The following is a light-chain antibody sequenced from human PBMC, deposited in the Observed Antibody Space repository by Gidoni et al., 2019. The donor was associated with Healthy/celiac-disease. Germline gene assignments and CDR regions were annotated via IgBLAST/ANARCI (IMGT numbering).Light chain of an antibody. Sequence: EIVLTQSPGTLSLSPGERATLSCRASQSVSSTYLAWYQQKPGQAPRLLIYGASSRATGIPDRFRGSGSGTDLTLTISRLEPEDFAVYYCQQYGSSLLFTFGPGTKVDIK. V-gene: IGKV3-20*01. J-gene: IGKJ3*01. CDR1: QSVSSTY. CDR3: QQYGSSLLFT. CDR2: GAS.